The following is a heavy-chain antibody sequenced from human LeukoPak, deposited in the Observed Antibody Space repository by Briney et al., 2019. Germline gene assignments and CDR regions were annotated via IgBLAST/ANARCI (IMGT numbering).Heavy chain of an antibody. V-gene: IGHV3-30*02. CDR3: AKDRENTNGYILSY. CDR2: IGFDGSDK. Sequence: TGGSLRLSCAASGFTFSDYYMNWIRQAAGKGLEWVAFIGFDGSDKHYAHSVKGRFTISRDDSKNTLYLQMDSLRSEDTAVYYCAKDRENTNGYILSYWGKGTLVTVSS. J-gene: IGHJ4*02. CDR1: GFTFSDYY. D-gene: IGHD5-24*01.